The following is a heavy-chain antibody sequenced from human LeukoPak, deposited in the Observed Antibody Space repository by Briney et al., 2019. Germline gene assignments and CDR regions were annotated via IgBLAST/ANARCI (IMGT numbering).Heavy chain of an antibody. V-gene: IGHV3-23*01. CDR3: AKEGSSKLYFDY. D-gene: IGHD1-26*01. CDR2: LSGSGGST. Sequence: PGGTLRLSCAASGFTFSRYAMSWVRQAPGKGLEWVSALSGSGGSTYYADSVKGRFTISRDNSKNTLYLQMNSLRAEDTAVYYCAKEGSSKLYFDYWGQGTLVTVSS. J-gene: IGHJ4*02. CDR1: GFTFSRYA.